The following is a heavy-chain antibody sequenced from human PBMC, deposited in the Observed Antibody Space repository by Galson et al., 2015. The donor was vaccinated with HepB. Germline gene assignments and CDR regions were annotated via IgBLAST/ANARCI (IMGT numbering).Heavy chain of an antibody. CDR3: ARVSGDCGGDCYLDF. D-gene: IGHD2-21*02. V-gene: IGHV3-74*01. CDR1: GFTFSSYW. Sequence: ALRLSCAASGFTFSSYWMHWVRQAPGKGLVWVSRINSDGSRTSHADSVKGRFTISRDSAKKMMYLPMNSLRAEDTAGYYCARVSGDCGGDCYLDFWGQGTLVTVSS. J-gene: IGHJ4*02. CDR2: INSDGSRT.